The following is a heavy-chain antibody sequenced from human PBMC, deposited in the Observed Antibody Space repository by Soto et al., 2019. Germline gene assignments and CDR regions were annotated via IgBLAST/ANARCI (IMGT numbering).Heavy chain of an antibody. CDR1: GGSISSGGYY. CDR2: IYYSGCT. CDR3: ARSPDYGDYDSGLVNWFDP. D-gene: IGHD4-17*01. V-gene: IGHV4-31*03. Sequence: QVQLQETGPGLVKPSQTLSLTCTVSGGSISSGGYYWSWIRQHPGKGLAWIGYIYYSGCTYYNPSHNSRVTISVDTSKTQFSLKLSSVTAADTAVYYCARSPDYGDYDSGLVNWFDPWGQGTLVTVSS. J-gene: IGHJ5*02.